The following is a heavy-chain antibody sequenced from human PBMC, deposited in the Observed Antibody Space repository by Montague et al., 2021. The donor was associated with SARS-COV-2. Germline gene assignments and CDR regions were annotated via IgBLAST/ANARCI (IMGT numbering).Heavy chain of an antibody. V-gene: IGHV3-30*04. J-gene: IGHJ6*02. CDR2: ISYDGSNK. Sequence: SLRLSCAASGFTFSSYAMHWVRQAPGKGLEWVAVISYDGSNKYYADSVKGRFTISRDNSKNTLYLQMNSLRAEDTAVHYCARGIMEYYDFWSGYYPGYYYYCGMDVWGQGTTVTVS. D-gene: IGHD3-3*01. CDR3: ARGIMEYYDFWSGYYPGYYYYCGMDV. CDR1: GFTFSSYA.